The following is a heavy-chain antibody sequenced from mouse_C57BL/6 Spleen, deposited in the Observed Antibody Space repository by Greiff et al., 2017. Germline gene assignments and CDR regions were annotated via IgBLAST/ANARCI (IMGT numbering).Heavy chain of an antibody. D-gene: IGHD2-4*01. Sequence: QVQLQQPGAELVKPGASVKMSCKASGYTFTSYWITWVKQRPGQGLEWIGDIYPGSGSTNYNEKFKSKATLTVDTSSSTAYMQLSSLTSEDSAVYYCARPIYDYDGPWFAYWGQESLVTVSA. CDR2: IYPGSGST. CDR1: GYTFTSYW. CDR3: ARPIYDYDGPWFAY. J-gene: IGHJ3*01. V-gene: IGHV1-55*01.